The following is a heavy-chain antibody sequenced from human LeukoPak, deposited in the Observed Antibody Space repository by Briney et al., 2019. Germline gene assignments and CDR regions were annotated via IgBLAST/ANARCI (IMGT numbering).Heavy chain of an antibody. CDR3: AREVSEGFDF. V-gene: IGHV3-23*01. CDR1: GFTFSNYA. Sequence: SGGSLRLSCVGSGFTFSNYAMSWVRQAPGKGLDWVSVISGSAHKIRYADSVRGRFTISRDNSENTVYLQMNSLRAEDTALYYCAREVSEGFDFWGQGTLVTVSS. CDR2: ISGSAHKI. D-gene: IGHD3-22*01. J-gene: IGHJ4*02.